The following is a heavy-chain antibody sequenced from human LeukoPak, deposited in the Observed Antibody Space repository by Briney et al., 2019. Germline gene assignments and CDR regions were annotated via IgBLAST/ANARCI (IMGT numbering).Heavy chain of an antibody. V-gene: IGHV4-31*03. CDR2: IYYSGGT. D-gene: IGHD3-22*01. Sequence: SETLSLTCTVSGGSVSSGRFSWTWIRQHPGKGLEWVGGIYYSGGTYFNPSLKSRVTISLDTSKNLFSLKLASVTAADTAMYSCARGLNDVAAVIPDSSWLDPWGQGLLVTVSS. CDR3: ARGLNDVAAVIPDSSWLDP. CDR1: GGSVSSGRFS. J-gene: IGHJ5*02.